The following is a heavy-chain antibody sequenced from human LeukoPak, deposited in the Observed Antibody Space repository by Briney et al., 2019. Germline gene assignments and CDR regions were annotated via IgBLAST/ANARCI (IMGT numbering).Heavy chain of an antibody. CDR3: AKALVGEQYYFDY. V-gene: IGHV3-9*01. J-gene: IGHJ4*02. D-gene: IGHD3-16*01. CDR1: GFTFDDYA. Sequence: GGSLRLSCAASGFTFDDYAMHCVRQAPGKGLEWVSGISWNSGSIGYADSVKGRFTISRDNAKNSLYLQMNSLRAEDTALYYCAKALVGEQYYFDYWGQGTLVTVSS. CDR2: ISWNSGSI.